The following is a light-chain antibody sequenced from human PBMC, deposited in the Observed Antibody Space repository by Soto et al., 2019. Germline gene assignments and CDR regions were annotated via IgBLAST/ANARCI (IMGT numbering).Light chain of an antibody. CDR1: SSDVGDNNY. J-gene: IGLJ1*01. CDR3: SSYTSSSTLYV. CDR2: DVT. V-gene: IGLV2-14*01. Sequence: QSVLTQPAFVSGSPGQSITISCTGTSSDVGDNNYVSWYQQHPGKAPKLMIYDVTHRPSGISNRFSGSKSGNTASLTISGLQAEDEADYYCSSYTSSSTLYVFGTGTKLTVL.